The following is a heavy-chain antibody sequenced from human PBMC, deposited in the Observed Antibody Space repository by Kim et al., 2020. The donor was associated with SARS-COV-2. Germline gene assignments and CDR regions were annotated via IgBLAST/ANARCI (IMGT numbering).Heavy chain of an antibody. CDR3: ARDAEYYDFWSGRDAFDI. D-gene: IGHD3-3*01. Sequence: GGSLRLSCAASGFTFSSYSMNWVRQAQGKGLEWVSYISSSSTIYYADSVKGRFTISRDNAKNSLYLQMNSLRAEDTAVYYCARDAEYYDFWSGRDAFDIWGQGTMVTVSS. V-gene: IGHV3-48*04. CDR2: ISSSSTI. CDR1: GFTFSSYS. J-gene: IGHJ3*02.